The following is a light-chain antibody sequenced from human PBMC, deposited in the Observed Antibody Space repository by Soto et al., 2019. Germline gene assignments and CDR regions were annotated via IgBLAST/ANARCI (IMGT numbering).Light chain of an antibody. CDR3: HLYGTSPLYT. CDR2: GGS. V-gene: IGKV3-20*01. CDR1: QSVTSKY. Sequence: EDVLTQSPGTLSLSPGERATLSCRASQSVTSKYLAWYQQRPGQAPRLLIYGGSSRTTGIPDRFIGSGSGTDFTLTISRLEPEAFAVYYCHLYGTSPLYTFGQGTRLESK. J-gene: IGKJ2*01.